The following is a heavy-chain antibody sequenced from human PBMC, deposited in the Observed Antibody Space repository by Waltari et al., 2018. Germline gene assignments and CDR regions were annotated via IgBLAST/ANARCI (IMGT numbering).Heavy chain of an antibody. CDR1: GGTFSRYL. CDR2: ILPITXTT. D-gene: IGHD5-12*01. CDR3: ARGXLSGTWDYYYSYLDV. V-gene: IGHV1-69*12. J-gene: IGHJ6*03. Sequence: QVQLVQSGAEVKXPGSSVKVXCXXFGGTFSRYLMSWVRQAPGQGLEWMGGILPITXTTTYAQKFQGRVAITADESASTAYMEXSSLRSEDTAVYFCARGXLSGTWDYYYSYLDVXXXGTTVIVSS.